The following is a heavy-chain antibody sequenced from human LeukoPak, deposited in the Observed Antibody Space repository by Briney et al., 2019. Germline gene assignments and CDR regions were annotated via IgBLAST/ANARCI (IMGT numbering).Heavy chain of an antibody. D-gene: IGHD2-15*01. CDR3: ARDEGRGYCSGGSCYRPYYYNYYYMDV. CDR1: GGTFSSYA. V-gene: IGHV1-69*13. CDR2: IIPIFGTA. J-gene: IGHJ6*03. Sequence: ASVKVSCKASGGTFSSYAISWVRQAPGQGLEWMGGIIPIFGTANYAQKFQGRVTITADESTSTAYMELSSLRSEDTAVYYCARDEGRGYCSGGSCYRPYYYNYYYMDVWGKGTTVTVSS.